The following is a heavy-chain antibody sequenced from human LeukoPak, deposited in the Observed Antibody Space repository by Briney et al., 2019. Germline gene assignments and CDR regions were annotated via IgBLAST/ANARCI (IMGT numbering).Heavy chain of an antibody. CDR1: GDSVSSNSAA. V-gene: IGHV6-1*01. D-gene: IGHD3-3*01. Sequence: SQTLSLTCAISGDSVSSNSAAWNWIRQSPSRGLEWLGRTFCRSKWYNDYAVSVKSRITINPDTSKNQVSLQLNSVTPEDTAVYYCARETSFRYYDIWSGWDYWGQGTLVTVSS. CDR2: TFCRSKWYN. J-gene: IGHJ4*02. CDR3: ARETSFRYYDIWSGWDY.